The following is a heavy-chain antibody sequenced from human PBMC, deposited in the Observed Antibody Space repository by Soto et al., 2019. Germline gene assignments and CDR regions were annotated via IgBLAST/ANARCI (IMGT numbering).Heavy chain of an antibody. D-gene: IGHD6-13*01. Sequence: PSETLSLTCAVYGGSFSGYYWNWIRQPPGKGLEWIGEISQSGSTNYNPSLKGRVTISVDTSKNQFSLKLSSVTAADTAVYYCARRRPGSSWYWNWFDPWGQGTLVTVSS. J-gene: IGHJ5*02. V-gene: IGHV4-34*01. CDR1: GGSFSGYY. CDR3: ARRRPGSSWYWNWFDP. CDR2: ISQSGST.